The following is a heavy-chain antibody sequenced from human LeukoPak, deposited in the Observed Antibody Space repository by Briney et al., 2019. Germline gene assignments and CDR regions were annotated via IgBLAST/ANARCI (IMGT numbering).Heavy chain of an antibody. J-gene: IGHJ4*02. Sequence: GASVKVSCKASGYTFTCYYMHWVRQAPAQGLEWMGWINPNSGGTNYAQKFQGRVTMTRDTSIRTAYMELSRLRSDDTAVYSCARDQARGALFDYWGQGTLVTVSS. D-gene: IGHD3-10*01. CDR1: GYTFTCYY. CDR3: ARDQARGALFDY. V-gene: IGHV1-2*02. CDR2: INPNSGGT.